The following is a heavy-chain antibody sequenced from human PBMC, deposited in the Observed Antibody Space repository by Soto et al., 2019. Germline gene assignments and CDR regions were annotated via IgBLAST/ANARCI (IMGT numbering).Heavy chain of an antibody. J-gene: IGHJ6*02. CDR1: GFTFSSYG. Sequence: GGSLGLSCAASGFTFSSYGMNWVRQAPGKGLEWVSALSGSGDTTYYADSVRGRFSISRDNSKNTLYLQMSSLRGEDTAVYYCAKGTQFFYYYAMDVWGQGTTVTVSS. V-gene: IGHV3-23*01. CDR2: LSGSGDTT. CDR3: AKGTQFFYYYAMDV.